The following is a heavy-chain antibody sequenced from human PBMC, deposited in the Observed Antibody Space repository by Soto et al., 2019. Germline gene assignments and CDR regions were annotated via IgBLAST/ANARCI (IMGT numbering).Heavy chain of an antibody. CDR3: TRQGPLGYCSSTSCYLAYYYYGMDV. Sequence: GGSLRLSCAASGFTFSGSAMHWVRQASGKGLEWVGRIRSKANSYATAYAASVKGRFTISGDDSKNTAYLQMNSLKTEDTAVYYCTRQGPLGYCSSTSCYLAYYYYGMDVWGQGTTVTVSS. D-gene: IGHD2-2*01. J-gene: IGHJ6*02. CDR2: IRSKANSYAT. CDR1: GFTFSGSA. V-gene: IGHV3-73*01.